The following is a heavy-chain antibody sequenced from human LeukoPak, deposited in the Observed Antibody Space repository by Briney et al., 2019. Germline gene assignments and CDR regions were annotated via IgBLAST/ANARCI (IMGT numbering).Heavy chain of an antibody. J-gene: IGHJ4*02. CDR2: IYYSGNT. CDR3: ARLGTNYGDYRFAF. CDR1: GGSISSYY. D-gene: IGHD4-17*01. V-gene: IGHV4-59*12. Sequence: CETLSLTCSVSGGSISSYYWSWIRQPPGKGLEWIGYIYYSGNTNYNPSLKSRVTISVDTSKNQFSLELSSVTAADTAVYYCARLGTNYGDYRFAFWGQGTLVTVSS.